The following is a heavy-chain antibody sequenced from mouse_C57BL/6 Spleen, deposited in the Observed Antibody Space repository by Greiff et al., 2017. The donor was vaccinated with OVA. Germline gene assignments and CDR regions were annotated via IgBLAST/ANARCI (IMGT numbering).Heavy chain of an antibody. CDR3: ARDGESPYYYAMDY. V-gene: IGHV5-4*01. CDR2: ISDGGSYT. CDR1: GFTFSSYA. Sequence: DVKLVESGGGLVKPGGSLKLSCAASGFTFSSYAMSWVRQTPEKRLEWVATISDGGSYTYYPDNVKGRFTISRDNAKNNLYLQMSHLKSEDTAMYYCARDGESPYYYAMDYWGQGTSVTVSS. J-gene: IGHJ4*01.